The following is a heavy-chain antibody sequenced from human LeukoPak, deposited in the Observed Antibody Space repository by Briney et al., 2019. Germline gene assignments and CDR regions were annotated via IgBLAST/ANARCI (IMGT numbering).Heavy chain of an antibody. CDR2: INPNSGGT. V-gene: IGHV1-2*02. Sequence: ASVKVSCKASGYTFTSYDINWVRQAPGQGLEWMGWINPNSGGTNYAQKFQGRVTMTRDTSISTAYMELSRLRSDDTAVYYCARFGRYCSSTSCELDYWGQGTLVTVSS. D-gene: IGHD2-2*01. CDR1: GYTFTSYD. J-gene: IGHJ4*02. CDR3: ARFGRYCSSTSCELDY.